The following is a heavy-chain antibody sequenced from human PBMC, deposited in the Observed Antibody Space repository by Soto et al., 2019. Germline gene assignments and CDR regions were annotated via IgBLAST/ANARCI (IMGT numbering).Heavy chain of an antibody. CDR1: GGSIISGGYY. D-gene: IGHD3-10*01. J-gene: IGHJ4*02. CDR3: ARDGSGSLDY. Sequence: SETLSLTCTVSGGSIISGGYYWSWIRQHPGKGLEWIGYIYYSGSTYYNPSLKSRVTISVDTSKNQFSLKLSSVTAADTAVYYCARDGSGSLDYWGQGTLVTVSS. V-gene: IGHV4-31*03. CDR2: IYYSGST.